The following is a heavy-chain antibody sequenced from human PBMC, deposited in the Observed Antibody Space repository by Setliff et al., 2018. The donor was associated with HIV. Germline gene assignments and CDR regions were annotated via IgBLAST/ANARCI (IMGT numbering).Heavy chain of an antibody. D-gene: IGHD1-7*01. J-gene: IGHJ6*02. CDR2: INPNSGGT. Sequence: ASVKVSCKASGYTFTGYYMHWVRQAPGQGLEWMGWINPNSGGTNYAQKFQGRVTITTDESTSTAYMELSSLRSEDTAVYYCARVPNQELYFYGMDVWGQGTTVTVSS. CDR3: ARVPNQELYFYGMDV. V-gene: IGHV1-2*02. CDR1: GYTFTGYY.